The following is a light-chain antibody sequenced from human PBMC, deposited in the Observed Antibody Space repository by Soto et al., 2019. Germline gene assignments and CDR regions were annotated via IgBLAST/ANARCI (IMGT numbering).Light chain of an antibody. CDR3: QQYGSSQLT. J-gene: IGKJ4*01. CDR1: QSVSSY. V-gene: IGKV3-11*01. CDR2: DAS. Sequence: EIVLTQSPATLSLSPGERATLSCRASQSVSSYLAWYQQKPGQAPRLLIYDASNRATGIPARFSGSGSRSDFTLTISRLEPEDFAVYYCQQYGSSQLTFGGGTKVDIK.